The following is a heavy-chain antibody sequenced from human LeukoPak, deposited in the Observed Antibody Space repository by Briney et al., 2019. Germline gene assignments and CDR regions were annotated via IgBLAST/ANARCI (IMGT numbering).Heavy chain of an antibody. Sequence: ASVTVTRKASGYTFTSYGISWLRQAPAQGLEWVGWISAYNGNTNYAQMLQGRVTMTTDTSTSTAYMELRSLRSDDTAVYYCARVGTEYSGYYFDYWGEGTLVTVSS. CDR3: ARVGTEYSGYYFDY. V-gene: IGHV1-18*01. J-gene: IGHJ4*02. D-gene: IGHD5-12*01. CDR2: ISAYNGNT. CDR1: GYTFTSYG.